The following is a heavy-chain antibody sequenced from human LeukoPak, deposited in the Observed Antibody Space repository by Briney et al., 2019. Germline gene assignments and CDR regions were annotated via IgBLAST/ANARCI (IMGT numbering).Heavy chain of an antibody. D-gene: IGHD1-26*01. Sequence: KSGGSLRLSCAASGFTFSNAWMSWVRQAPGKGLEWVGRIKSKTDGGTTDYAAPVKGRFTISRDDSKNTLYLQMNSLKTEDTAVYYCTTDPRLVGATPVDYWGQGTLVTVSS. CDR3: TTDPRLVGATPVDY. CDR1: GFTFSNAW. J-gene: IGHJ4*02. V-gene: IGHV3-15*01. CDR2: IKSKTDGGTT.